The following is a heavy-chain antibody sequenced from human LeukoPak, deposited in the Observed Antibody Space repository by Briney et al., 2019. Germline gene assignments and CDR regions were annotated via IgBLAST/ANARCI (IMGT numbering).Heavy chain of an antibody. CDR3: AKDESPNDYGDFYYFDH. V-gene: IGHV3-30*02. Sequence: PGGSLRLSCAASGFTFRNYGMQWVRQAPGKGLEWVAFKRHDGNSKYYADSVKGRFTISRDNSRSTLYLEVNSLRVEDTAVYYCAKDESPNDYGDFYYFDHWGQGTLVTVSS. D-gene: IGHD4-17*01. CDR2: KRHDGNSK. CDR1: GFTFRNYG. J-gene: IGHJ4*02.